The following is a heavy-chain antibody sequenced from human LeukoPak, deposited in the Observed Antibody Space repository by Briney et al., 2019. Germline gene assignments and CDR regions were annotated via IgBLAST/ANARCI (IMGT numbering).Heavy chain of an antibody. J-gene: IGHJ4*02. Sequence: PSETLSLTCAVCGGSFRGYYWSWIRQPPGKGLEWIGEINHSGSTNYNPSLKSRVTISVDTSKNQFSLKLSSVTAADTAVYYCARGSTTVTAYYFDYWGQGTLVTVSS. V-gene: IGHV4-34*01. CDR3: ARGSTTVTAYYFDY. CDR2: INHSGST. D-gene: IGHD4-17*01. CDR1: GGSFRGYY.